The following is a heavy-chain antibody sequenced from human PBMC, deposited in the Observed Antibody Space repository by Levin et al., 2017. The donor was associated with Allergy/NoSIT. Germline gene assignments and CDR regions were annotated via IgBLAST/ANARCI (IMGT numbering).Heavy chain of an antibody. CDR2: ISSSSSYI. CDR1: GFTFSSYS. V-gene: IGHV3-21*01. D-gene: IGHD6-6*01. Sequence: AGGSLRLSCAASGFTFSSYSMNWVRQAPGKGLEWVSSISSSSSYIYYADSVKGRFTISRDNAKNSLYLQMNSLRAEDTAVYYCATSIAAHHFDYWGQGTLVTVSS. CDR3: ATSIAAHHFDY. J-gene: IGHJ4*02.